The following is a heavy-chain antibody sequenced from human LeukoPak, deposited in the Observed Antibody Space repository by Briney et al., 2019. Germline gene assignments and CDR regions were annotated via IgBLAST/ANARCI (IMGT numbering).Heavy chain of an antibody. D-gene: IGHD3-3*01. CDR1: GFTFSNAW. CDR3: TTDPTAQWFGRGYVL. CDR2: IKSKTDGGTT. Sequence: GGSLRLSCAASGFTFSNAWTSWVRQAPGKGLEWVGRIKSKTDGGTTDYAAPVKGRFTISRDDSKNTLYLQMNSLKTEDTAVYYCTTDPTAQWFGRGYVLWGQGTLVTVSS. J-gene: IGHJ4*02. V-gene: IGHV3-15*01.